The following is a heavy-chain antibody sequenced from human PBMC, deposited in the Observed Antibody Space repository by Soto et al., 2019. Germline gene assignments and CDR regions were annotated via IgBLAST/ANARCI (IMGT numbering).Heavy chain of an antibody. D-gene: IGHD1-20*01. Sequence: EVQLLDSGGALVQPGGSLRLSWATSGCTGSNHAMSGGRHAPGKGLELVSTFTTSGDFTYYADSVKGRFTISRDNSKSTLYLQMNSLRVEDTAVYSCGRLVTDWGQGPRVTVS. CDR2: FTTSGDFT. V-gene: IGHV3-23*01. J-gene: IGHJ4*02. CDR1: GCTGSNHA. CDR3: GRLVTD.